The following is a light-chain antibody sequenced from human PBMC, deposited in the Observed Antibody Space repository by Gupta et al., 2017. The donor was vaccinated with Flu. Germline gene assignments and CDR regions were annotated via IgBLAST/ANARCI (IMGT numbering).Light chain of an antibody. CDR3: HQYGISPLT. CDR1: QVVTSNY. CDR2: GAS. Sequence: EIVLTQSPGTLSLSPGEGATLSCRASQVVTSNYLAWYQQKPGQALRLLIYGASRRATGIPDRFSGSGFGTDFTLTISSLEPEDFAVYFCHQYGISPLTFGGGTKVEI. V-gene: IGKV3-20*01. J-gene: IGKJ4*01.